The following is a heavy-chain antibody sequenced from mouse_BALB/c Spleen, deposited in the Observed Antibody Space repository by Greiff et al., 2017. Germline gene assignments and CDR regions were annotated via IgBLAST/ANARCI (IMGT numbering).Heavy chain of an antibody. CDR2: IDPFNGGT. Sequence: EVQRVESGPELMKPGASVKISCKASGYSFTSYYMHWVKQSHGKSLEWIGYIDPFNGGTSYNQKFKGKATLTVDKSSSTAYMHLSSLTSEDSAVYYCARDYYGSSSFDYWGQGTTLTVSS. D-gene: IGHD1-1*01. CDR3: ARDYYGSSSFDY. J-gene: IGHJ2*01. CDR1: GYSFTSYY. V-gene: IGHV1S135*01.